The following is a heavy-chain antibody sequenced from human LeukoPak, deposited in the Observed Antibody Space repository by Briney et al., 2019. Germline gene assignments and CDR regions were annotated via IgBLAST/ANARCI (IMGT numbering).Heavy chain of an antibody. Sequence: GGSLRLSCAASGFTFSSYSMNWVRQAPGKGLEWVSSISSSSSYIYYADSAKGRFTISRDNAKNSLYLQMYSLRAEDTAVYYCARVVPAAWTFDPWGQGTLVTVSS. D-gene: IGHD2-2*01. CDR1: GFTFSSYS. J-gene: IGHJ5*02. CDR3: ARVVPAAWTFDP. CDR2: ISSSSSYI. V-gene: IGHV3-21*01.